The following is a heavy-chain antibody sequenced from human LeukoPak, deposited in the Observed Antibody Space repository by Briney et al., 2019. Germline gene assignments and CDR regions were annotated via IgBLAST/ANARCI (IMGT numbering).Heavy chain of an antibody. Sequence: PSETLSLTCAVSGVSFGRYSWTWIRQSPGKGLECIGEINFSGYTKYNPSLKSRVTKSVDTSKNQFSLKLASVAAADTAIYFCARVGSTPAKFDHWGQGTLVTVSS. CDR3: ARVGSTPAKFDH. V-gene: IGHV4-34*01. CDR1: GVSFGRYS. J-gene: IGHJ4*02. CDR2: INFSGYT. D-gene: IGHD2-2*01.